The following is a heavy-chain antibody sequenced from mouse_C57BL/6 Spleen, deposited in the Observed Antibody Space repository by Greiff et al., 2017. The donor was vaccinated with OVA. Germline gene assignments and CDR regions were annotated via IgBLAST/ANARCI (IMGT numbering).Heavy chain of an antibody. D-gene: IGHD1-1*01. Sequence: EVQLQQSGAELVRPGASVKLSCTASGFNIKDYYMHWVKQRPEQGLEWIGRIDSEDGDTEYAPKFQGKATMTADTSSNTAYLQLSSLSSEDTAVYYCTVITTVVEGFAYWGQGTLVTVSA. CDR3: TVITTVVEGFAY. CDR2: IDSEDGDT. J-gene: IGHJ3*01. CDR1: GFNIKDYY. V-gene: IGHV14-1*01.